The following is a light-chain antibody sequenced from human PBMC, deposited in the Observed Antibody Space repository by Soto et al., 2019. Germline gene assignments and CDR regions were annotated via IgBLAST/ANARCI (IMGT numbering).Light chain of an antibody. CDR3: QSYDSGLSAVL. J-gene: IGLJ2*01. CDR2: NNL. Sequence: QSVLTQPPSVSGAPGQRVTISCTGSSSNFGAGYEVHWYKQLPGTAPTLVIFNNLNRPSGVPERFSGSKSGTSASLVISGLQAEDEADYYCQSYDSGLSAVLFGGGTKLTVL. CDR1: SSNFGAGYE. V-gene: IGLV1-40*01.